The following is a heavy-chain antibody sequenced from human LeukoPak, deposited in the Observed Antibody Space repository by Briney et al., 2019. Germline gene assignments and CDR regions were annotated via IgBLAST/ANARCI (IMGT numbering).Heavy chain of an antibody. CDR2: VYHSGST. D-gene: IGHD3-3*01. J-gene: IGHJ4*02. V-gene: IGHV4-59*01. CDR3: ARSRVWSDYWGYFDF. Sequence: SETLSLTCTVSGGSIMSYYWSWIRQPPGRGLEWIGYVYHSGSTNYNPSLQSRVIISVDTSKNQVSLKLNSVTAADTAVYYCARSRVWSDYWGYFDFWGQGTLVTVSS. CDR1: GGSIMSYY.